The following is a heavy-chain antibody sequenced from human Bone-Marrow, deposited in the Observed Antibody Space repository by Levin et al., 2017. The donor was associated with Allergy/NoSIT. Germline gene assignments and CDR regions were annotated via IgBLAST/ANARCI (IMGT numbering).Heavy chain of an antibody. CDR3: ARSARWGYWYFDL. Sequence: GGSLRLSCAASDFTFSAYNMNWVRQTPGRGLEWVSSIRNSRSSIFYADSVKGRFIISRDNAKNLLYLEVNSLRPEDTAVYYCARSARWGYWYFDLWGRGTLVSVSS. CDR2: IRNSRSSI. D-gene: IGHD7-27*01. J-gene: IGHJ2*01. CDR1: DFTFSAYN. V-gene: IGHV3-21*01.